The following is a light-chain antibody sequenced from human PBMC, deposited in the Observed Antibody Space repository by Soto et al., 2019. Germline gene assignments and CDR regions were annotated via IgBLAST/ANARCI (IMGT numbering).Light chain of an antibody. J-gene: IGKJ5*01. CDR1: QNIHSW. CDR3: EQVNSFPIT. CDR2: AAS. Sequence: DIQMTQSPSSVSASVGDRVTITCRTSQNIHSWLAWYQQQPGKAPKLLISAASNLQSAVPTRFSGSGSGTDFTLTLSSLQPEDFATYYCEQVNSFPITYGRGTRLEIK. V-gene: IGKV1-12*01.